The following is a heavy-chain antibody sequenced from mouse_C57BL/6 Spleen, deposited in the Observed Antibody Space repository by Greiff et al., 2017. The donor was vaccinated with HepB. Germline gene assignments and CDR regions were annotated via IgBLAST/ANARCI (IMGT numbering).Heavy chain of an antibody. J-gene: IGHJ4*01. V-gene: IGHV2-2*01. CDR3: ARNYDDGYYYAMDY. D-gene: IGHD2-12*01. CDR2: IWSGGST. CDR1: GFSLTSYG. Sequence: QVQLKESGPGLVQPSQSLSITCTVSGFSLTSYGVHWVRQSPGKGLEWLGVIWSGGSTDYNAAFISRLSISKDNSKSQVFFKMNSLQADDTAIYYCARNYDDGYYYAMDYWGQGTSVTVSS.